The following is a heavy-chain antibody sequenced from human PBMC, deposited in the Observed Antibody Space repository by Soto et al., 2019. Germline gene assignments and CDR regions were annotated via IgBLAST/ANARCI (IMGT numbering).Heavy chain of an antibody. J-gene: IGHJ6*02. D-gene: IGHD5-12*01. CDR3: AREMRYSGYDDYGMDV. Sequence: GGSLRLSCAASGFTFSSYEMNWVRQAPGKGLEWVSYIGSSGSTLYYADSVKGRFTISRDNAKNSLYLQMNSLRAEDTAVYYCAREMRYSGYDDYGMDVWGQGTTVTVSS. CDR1: GFTFSSYE. V-gene: IGHV3-48*03. CDR2: IGSSGSTL.